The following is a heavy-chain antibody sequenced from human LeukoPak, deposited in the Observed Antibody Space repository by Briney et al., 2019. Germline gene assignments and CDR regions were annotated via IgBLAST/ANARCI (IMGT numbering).Heavy chain of an antibody. CDR3: AKDFYYDILTGYSN. D-gene: IGHD3-9*01. J-gene: IGHJ4*02. CDR2: ISGDGGST. Sequence: GGSLRLSCAASGFTFDDHAMHWVRQAPGKGLEWVSLISGDGGSTYYADSVKGRFTISRDNSKNSLYLQMNSLRTEDTALYYCAKDFYYDILTGYSNWGQGTLVTVSS. V-gene: IGHV3-43*02. CDR1: GFTFDDHA.